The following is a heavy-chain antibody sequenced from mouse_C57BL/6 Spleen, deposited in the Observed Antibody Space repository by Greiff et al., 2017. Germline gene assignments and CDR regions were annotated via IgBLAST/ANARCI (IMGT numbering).Heavy chain of an antibody. CDR2: INYDGSST. CDR3: ARVKATGYFDY. J-gene: IGHJ2*01. CDR1: GFTFSDYY. V-gene: IGHV5-16*01. D-gene: IGHD3-2*02. Sequence: EVMLVESEGGLVQPGSSMKLSCTASGFTFSDYYMAWVRQVPEKGLEWVANINYDGSSTYYLDSLKSRFIISRDNAKNILYLQMSSLKSEDTATYYCARVKATGYFDYWGQGTTLTVSS.